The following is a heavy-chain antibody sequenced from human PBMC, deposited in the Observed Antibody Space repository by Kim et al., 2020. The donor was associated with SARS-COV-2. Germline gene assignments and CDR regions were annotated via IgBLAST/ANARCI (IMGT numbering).Heavy chain of an antibody. CDR2: ISSNGGST. CDR1: GFTFSSYA. V-gene: IGHV3-64D*09. J-gene: IGHJ4*02. CDR3: VKDFFPYSSSWTIDY. Sequence: GGSLRLSCSASGFTFSSYAMHWVRQAPVKGLEYVSAISSNGGSTYYADSVKSRFTISRDNSKNTLYLQMSSLRAEDTAVYYCVKDFFPYSSSWTIDYWGQRTLVTVSS. D-gene: IGHD6-13*01.